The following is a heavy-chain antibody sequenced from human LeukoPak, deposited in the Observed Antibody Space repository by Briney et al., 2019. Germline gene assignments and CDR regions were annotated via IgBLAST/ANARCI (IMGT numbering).Heavy chain of an antibody. CDR1: GGSIRSYY. V-gene: IGHV4-59*01. CDR2: IYYSGST. J-gene: IGHJ6*03. Sequence: SETLSLTCTVSGGSIRSYYWSWIRQPPGKGLEWIGYIYYSGSTNYNPSLKSRVTISVDTSKNQFSLKLSSVTAADTAVYYCARVHSSGAWSYYYYMDVWGKGTTVTVSS. CDR3: ARVHSSGAWSYYYYMDV. D-gene: IGHD3-22*01.